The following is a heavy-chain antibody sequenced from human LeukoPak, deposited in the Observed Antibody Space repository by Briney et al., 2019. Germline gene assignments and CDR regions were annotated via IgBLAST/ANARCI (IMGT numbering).Heavy chain of an antibody. CDR2: VKSKIDGGTT. Sequence: PGGSLRLSCAASGFTFSNAWRSWVRQAPGKGLEWVGRVKSKIDGGTTDYAAPVKGRFTISRDDSKSTLYLQMNSLKTEDTAVYYCTTDLGYFDNWGQGTLVTVSS. J-gene: IGHJ4*02. CDR1: GFTFSNAW. V-gene: IGHV3-15*01. CDR3: TTDLGYFDN.